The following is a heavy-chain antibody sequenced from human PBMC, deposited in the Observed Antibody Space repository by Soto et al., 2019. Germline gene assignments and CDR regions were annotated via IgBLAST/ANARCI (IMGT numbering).Heavy chain of an antibody. J-gene: IGHJ4*02. CDR1: GFTFSSYA. CDR3: AREFTMVRGVLDY. V-gene: IGHV3-30-3*01. D-gene: IGHD3-10*01. CDR2: ISYDGSNK. Sequence: PGGSLRLSCAASGFTFSSYAMHWVRQAPGKGLEWVAVISYDGSNKYYADSVKGRFTISRDNSRNTLYLQMNSLRAEDTAVYYCAREFTMVRGVLDYWGQGTLVTVSS.